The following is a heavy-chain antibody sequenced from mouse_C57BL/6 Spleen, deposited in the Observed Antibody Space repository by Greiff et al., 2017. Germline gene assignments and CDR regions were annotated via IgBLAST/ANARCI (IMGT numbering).Heavy chain of an antibody. D-gene: IGHD1-1*01. CDR3: ARAYGSTTEY. J-gene: IGHJ2*01. V-gene: IGHV5-17*01. Sequence: EVMLVESGGGLVKPGGSLKLSCAASGFTFSDYGMHWVRQAPEKGLEWVAYISSGSSTIYYADTVKGRFTISRDNAKNTLFLKMTSLRSEDTAMYYCARAYGSTTEYWGQGTTLTVSS. CDR2: ISSGSSTI. CDR1: GFTFSDYG.